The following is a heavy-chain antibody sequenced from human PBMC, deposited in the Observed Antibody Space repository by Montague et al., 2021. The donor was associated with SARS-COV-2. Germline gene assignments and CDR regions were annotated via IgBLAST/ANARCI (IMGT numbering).Heavy chain of an antibody. CDR3: ARGLSRYSSGKTPFLHSEMDV. CDR1: GGSISSYY. CDR2: IYYSGST. Sequence: SETLSLTCTVSGGSISSYYWSWIRQPPGKGLEWIGYIYYSGSTNYNPSLKSRVTISVDTFKNQFSLKLSSVTAADTAVYYCARGLSRYSSGKTPFLHSEMDVWGQGTTVTVSS. D-gene: IGHD6-19*01. J-gene: IGHJ6*02. V-gene: IGHV4-59*01.